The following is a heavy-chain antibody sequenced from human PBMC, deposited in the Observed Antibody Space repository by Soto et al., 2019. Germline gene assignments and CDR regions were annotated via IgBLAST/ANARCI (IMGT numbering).Heavy chain of an antibody. Sequence: GESLKISCKGSGYSFTSYWIGWVRQMPGKGLEWMGIIYPGDSDTRYSPSFQGQVTISADKSISTAYLQWSSLKASDTAMYYCARSNYDILTGYYPSYYYGMDVWGQGTTVTVSS. V-gene: IGHV5-51*01. CDR3: ARSNYDILTGYYPSYYYGMDV. J-gene: IGHJ6*02. CDR1: GYSFTSYW. D-gene: IGHD3-9*01. CDR2: IYPGDSDT.